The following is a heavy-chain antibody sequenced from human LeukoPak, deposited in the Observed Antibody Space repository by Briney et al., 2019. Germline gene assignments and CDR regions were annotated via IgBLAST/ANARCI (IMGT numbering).Heavy chain of an antibody. Sequence: PSETLSPTCAVYGGSFSGYYWSWIRQPPGKGLEWIGEINHSGSTNYNPSLKSRVTISVDTSKNQFSLKLSSVTAADTAVYYCARGRGDFWSGYHYYYGMDVWGQGTTVTVSS. J-gene: IGHJ6*02. V-gene: IGHV4-34*01. CDR1: GGSFSGYY. D-gene: IGHD3-3*01. CDR3: ARGRGDFWSGYHYYYGMDV. CDR2: INHSGST.